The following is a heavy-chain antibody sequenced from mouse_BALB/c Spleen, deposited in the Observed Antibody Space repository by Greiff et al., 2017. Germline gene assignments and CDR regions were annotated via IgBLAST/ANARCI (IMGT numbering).Heavy chain of an antibody. D-gene: IGHD1-1*01. J-gene: IGHJ3*01. CDR2: ISYSGST. Sequence: DVQLVESGPGLVKPSQSLSLTCTVTGYSITSYYAWNWIRQFPGNKLEWMGYISYSGSTSYNPSLKSRISITRDTSKNQFFLQLNSVTTEDTATYYCARDYGSSSWFAYWGQGTLVTVSA. V-gene: IGHV3-2*02. CDR1: GYSITSYYA. CDR3: ARDYGSSSWFAY.